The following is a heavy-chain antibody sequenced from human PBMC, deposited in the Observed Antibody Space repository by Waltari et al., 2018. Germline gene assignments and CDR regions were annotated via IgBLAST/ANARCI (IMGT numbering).Heavy chain of an antibody. CDR2: ISAYNGNT. D-gene: IGHD2-2*02. CDR1: GYTFTSYG. CDR3: ARDLYCSSTSCYSYYYYGMDV. Sequence: QVQLVQSGAEVKKPGASVKVSCKASGYTFTSYGISWVRQAPGQGLEWMGWISAYNGNTNYAQKLQGRVTMTTDTSTSTAYMELRSLRSDDTAVYYCARDLYCSSTSCYSYYYYGMDVWGQGTTVTVSS. J-gene: IGHJ6*02. V-gene: IGHV1-18*01.